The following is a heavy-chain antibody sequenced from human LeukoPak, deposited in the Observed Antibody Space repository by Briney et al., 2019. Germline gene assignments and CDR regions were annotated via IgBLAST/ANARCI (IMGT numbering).Heavy chain of an antibody. CDR1: GFTFDDYT. D-gene: IGHD6-6*01. CDR3: AKERGSSGYFDY. J-gene: IGHJ4*02. V-gene: IGHV3-43*01. Sequence: GGSLRLSCAASGFTFDDYTMHWVRQAPGKGLEWVSLISWNGVSTYYADSVKGRFTISRDNSKNSLYLQVNSLRTEDTALYYCAKERGSSGYFDYWGQGTLVTVSS. CDR2: ISWNGVST.